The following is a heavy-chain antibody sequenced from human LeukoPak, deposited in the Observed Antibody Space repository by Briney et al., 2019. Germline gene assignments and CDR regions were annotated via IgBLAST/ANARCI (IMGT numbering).Heavy chain of an antibody. V-gene: IGHV3-21*01. CDR3: ARDPYHDVWSDYGTEAFDI. Sequence: GGSLRLSCVASGFTFSNYNMNWVRQAPGKGLEWVSSISGSGTYIYYADSLKGRFTISRDNAKNSLYLQMNSLRAEDTAVYYCARDPYHDVWSDYGTEAFDIWGQGTMVTVSS. CDR1: GFTFSNYN. CDR2: ISGSGTYI. J-gene: IGHJ3*02. D-gene: IGHD3-3*01.